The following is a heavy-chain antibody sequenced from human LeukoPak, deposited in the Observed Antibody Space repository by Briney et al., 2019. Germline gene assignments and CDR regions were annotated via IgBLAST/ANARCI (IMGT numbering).Heavy chain of an antibody. CDR1: VFPDSSYY. CDR3: ARDARKVGSGLDL. Sequence: GVSLTLLCTLSVFPDSSYYMTWVRQARGKAREGVSIIYSGGLTYYADSVQGRFTISRDESRNSVFLHLNSLRHEDTAAYYCARDARKVGSGLDLWGLGTLVTVSS. CDR2: IYSGGLT. V-gene: IGHV3-53*01. D-gene: IGHD3-3*01. J-gene: IGHJ5*02.